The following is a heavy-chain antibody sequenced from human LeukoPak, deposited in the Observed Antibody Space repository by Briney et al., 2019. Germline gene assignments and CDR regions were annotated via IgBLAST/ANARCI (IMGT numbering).Heavy chain of an antibody. CDR3: ARVAGYSSSWFLWAFDI. V-gene: IGHV4-38-2*02. J-gene: IGHJ3*02. Sequence: SETLSLTYTVSNYSISSGYYWGWIRQPPGRGLEWIGSIDHSGSTYYNPSLKSRVTISVDTSKNQFSLKLSSVTAADTAVYYCARVAGYSSSWFLWAFDIWGQGTMVTVSS. D-gene: IGHD6-13*01. CDR2: IDHSGST. CDR1: NYSISSGYY.